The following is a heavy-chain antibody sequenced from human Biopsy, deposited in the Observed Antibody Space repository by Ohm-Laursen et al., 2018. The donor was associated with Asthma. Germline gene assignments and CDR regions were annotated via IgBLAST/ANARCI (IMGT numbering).Heavy chain of an antibody. Sequence: SSVKVSCNAPGGTFSNFAISWVRQAPGQGLEWLGGIMTVFGTTNYAQKFQGRVTITADESTSTAYMEMTSLRSEDTAIYYCARCQVGYSSGWSLLLKKIYYSGMDVWGQGTAVTVSS. J-gene: IGHJ6*02. CDR3: ARCQVGYSSGWSLLLKKIYYSGMDV. D-gene: IGHD6-19*01. V-gene: IGHV1-69*01. CDR2: IMTVFGTT. CDR1: GGTFSNFA.